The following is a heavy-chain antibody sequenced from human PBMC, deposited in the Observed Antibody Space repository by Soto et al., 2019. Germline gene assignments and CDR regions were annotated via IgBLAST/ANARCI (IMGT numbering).Heavy chain of an antibody. Sequence: WETLSLTCTVYGGSIRSYYWSWIRQPPGKGLEWIGNIYYSGSTNYNPSRKSRVTMSVDMSKNQVSLKLSSVTAADTAVYYCTRVGGYYGDYPNFDYWGQGALATVSS. CDR3: TRVGGYYGDYPNFDY. V-gene: IGHV4-59*01. D-gene: IGHD4-17*01. CDR1: GGSIRSYY. CDR2: IYYSGST. J-gene: IGHJ4*02.